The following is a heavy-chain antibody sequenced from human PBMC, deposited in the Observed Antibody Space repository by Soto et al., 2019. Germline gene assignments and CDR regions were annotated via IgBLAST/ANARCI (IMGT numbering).Heavy chain of an antibody. Sequence: EVQLLESGGGLVQPGGSLRLSSAASGFSFRSYVMNWVRQAPGKGLEWGSTVSGSGSTTYYADPVQGRFTISRDNSQNTVFLQRHGLRAEDPAVYYCAKDDPTQTECSGHSCITVGPFDIWGQWTVVTVSS. V-gene: IGHV3-23*01. CDR2: VSGSGSTT. D-gene: IGHD2-2*01. CDR1: GFSFRSYV. CDR3: AKDDPTQTECSGHSCITVGPFDI. J-gene: IGHJ3*02.